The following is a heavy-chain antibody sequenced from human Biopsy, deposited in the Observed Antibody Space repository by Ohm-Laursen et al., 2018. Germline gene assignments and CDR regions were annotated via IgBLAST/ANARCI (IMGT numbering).Heavy chain of an antibody. CDR3: ARGSFWFGGNYYYYGMDV. CDR2: MNLNSGNT. J-gene: IGHJ6*02. D-gene: IGHD3-10*01. V-gene: IGHV1-8*01. Sequence: ASVKASCKPSGYTLTSYDINWARQATGQGLGWMGWMNLNSGNTDYAQKFQGRVTMTRNTSISTAYMELNSLRSEDTAVYYCARGSFWFGGNYYYYGMDVWGQGTTVTVSS. CDR1: GYTLTSYD.